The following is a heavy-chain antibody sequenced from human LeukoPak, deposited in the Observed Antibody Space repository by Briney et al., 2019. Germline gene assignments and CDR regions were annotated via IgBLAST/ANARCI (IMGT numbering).Heavy chain of an antibody. CDR1: GFTFSSYA. Sequence: GGSLRLSCAASGFTFSSYAMSWVRQAPGKGLEWVSVIYSGGSIYYADSVKGRFTISRDNSKNTLYLQMNSLRAEDTAVYYCARSKGAGYYYGSGSPPRFDYWGQGTLVTVSS. J-gene: IGHJ4*02. CDR3: ARSKGAGYYYGSGSPPRFDY. V-gene: IGHV3-53*01. D-gene: IGHD3-10*01. CDR2: IYSGGSI.